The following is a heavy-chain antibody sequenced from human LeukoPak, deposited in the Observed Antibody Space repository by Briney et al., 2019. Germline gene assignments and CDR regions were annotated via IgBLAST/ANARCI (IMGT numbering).Heavy chain of an antibody. CDR3: ATLPSAAPTGYSSSWYFGS. D-gene: IGHD6-13*01. J-gene: IGHJ4*02. Sequence: ASVKVSYKASGYTFTGYYMHWVRQAPGQGLEWMGRINPNSGGTNYAQKFQGRVTMTRDTSISTAYMELSRLRSDDTAVYYCATLPSAAPTGYSSSWYFGSWGQGTLVTVSS. CDR2: INPNSGGT. CDR1: GYTFTGYY. V-gene: IGHV1-2*06.